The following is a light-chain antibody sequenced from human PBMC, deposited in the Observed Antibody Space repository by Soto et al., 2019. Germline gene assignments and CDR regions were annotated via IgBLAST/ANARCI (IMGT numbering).Light chain of an antibody. J-gene: IGKJ4*01. Sequence: EIVLTQSPATLSVSPGERATLSCRASQSVSSNLAWYQQKPGQAPRLLIYGASRRATGIPERFSGRGSGTGCTLTINRLEPEDFAVYFCQQYGSSPLTFGGGTKVDIK. CDR3: QQYGSSPLT. CDR1: QSVSSN. CDR2: GAS. V-gene: IGKV3-20*01.